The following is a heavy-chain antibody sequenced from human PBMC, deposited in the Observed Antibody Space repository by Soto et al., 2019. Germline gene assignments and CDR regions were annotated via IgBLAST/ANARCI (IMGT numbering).Heavy chain of an antibody. CDR2: IIPIFGTA. V-gene: IGHV1-69*13. D-gene: IGHD2-2*01. Sequence: SVKVSCKASGGTFSSYAISWVRQAPGQGLEWMGGIIPIFGTANYAQKFQGRVTITADESTSTAYMELSSLRSEDTAVYYCARAGYCSSTSCSTHYGMDVWGQGTTVTV. CDR1: GGTFSSYA. CDR3: ARAGYCSSTSCSTHYGMDV. J-gene: IGHJ6*02.